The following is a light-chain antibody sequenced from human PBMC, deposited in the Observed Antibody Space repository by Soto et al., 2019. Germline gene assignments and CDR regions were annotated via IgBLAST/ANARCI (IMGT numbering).Light chain of an antibody. CDR1: SSDVGGYNY. V-gene: IGLV2-14*01. CDR3: SSYTGSSTWV. CDR2: EVS. Sequence: QSALTQPASVSGSPGQSITISCTGTSSDVGGYNYVSWYQQHPGKAPKLMISEVSNRPSGVSDRFSGSKSGNTASLTISGLQADDEADYYCSSYTGSSTWVFGGGTQLTVL. J-gene: IGLJ7*01.